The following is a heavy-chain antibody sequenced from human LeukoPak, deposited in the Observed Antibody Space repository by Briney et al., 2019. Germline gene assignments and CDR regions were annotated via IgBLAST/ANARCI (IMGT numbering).Heavy chain of an antibody. CDR2: IYYSGST. Sequence: SETLSLTCTVSGGSTSSSSYYWGWIRQPPGKGREWIGSIYYSGSTYYNPSLKSRVTISVDTSKNQFSLKLSSVTAADTAVYYCARQTRRYDSSGYRYFDYWGQGTLVTVSS. CDR1: GGSTSSSSYY. V-gene: IGHV4-39*01. D-gene: IGHD3-22*01. CDR3: ARQTRRYDSSGYRYFDY. J-gene: IGHJ4*02.